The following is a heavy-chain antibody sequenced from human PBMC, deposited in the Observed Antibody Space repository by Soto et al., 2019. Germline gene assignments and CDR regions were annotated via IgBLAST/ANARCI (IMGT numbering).Heavy chain of an antibody. V-gene: IGHV1-69*13. CDR1: GYTFTSYA. D-gene: IGHD2-15*01. J-gene: IGHJ5*02. Sequence: SAKLSCKASGYTFTSYAMHWARQAPGQGLEWMGGIIPIFGTANYAQKFQGRVTITADESTSTAYMELSSLRSEDTAVYYCARDLRGTAGSWFDPWGQGTLVTVSS. CDR3: ARDLRGTAGSWFDP. CDR2: IIPIFGTA.